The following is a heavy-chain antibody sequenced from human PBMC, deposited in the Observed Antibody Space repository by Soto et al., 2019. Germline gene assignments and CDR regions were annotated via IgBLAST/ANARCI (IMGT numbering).Heavy chain of an antibody. J-gene: IGHJ5*02. Sequence: QVQLVQSGAEVKKPGSSVKVSCKASGGTFSSYAISWVRQAPGQGLEWMGEIIPIFGTANYAQKFQGRVRITADESTSTAYMERSSLRSEDTAVYYCARDRGPSSGYYPYWFDPWGQGTLVTVSS. V-gene: IGHV1-69*12. CDR2: IIPIFGTA. CDR1: GGTFSSYA. D-gene: IGHD3-22*01. CDR3: ARDRGPSSGYYPYWFDP.